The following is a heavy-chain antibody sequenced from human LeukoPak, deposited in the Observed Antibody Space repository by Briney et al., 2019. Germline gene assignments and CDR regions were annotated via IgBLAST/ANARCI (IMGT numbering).Heavy chain of an antibody. CDR1: GGSISSYY. D-gene: IGHD6-13*01. CDR3: ARVKVAAAAAGGAFDI. CDR2: INHSGST. J-gene: IGHJ3*02. V-gene: IGHV4-34*01. Sequence: PSETLSLTCTVSGGSISSYYWSWIRQPPGKGLEWIGEINHSGSTNYNPSLKSRVTISVDTSKNQFSLKLSSVTAADTAVYYCARVKVAAAAAGGAFDIWGQGTMVTVSS.